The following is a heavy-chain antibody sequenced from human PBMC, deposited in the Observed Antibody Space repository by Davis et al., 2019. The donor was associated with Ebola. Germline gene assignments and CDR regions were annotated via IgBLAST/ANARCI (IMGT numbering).Heavy chain of an antibody. CDR2: IIPILGIA. V-gene: IGHV1-69*04. J-gene: IGHJ4*02. CDR3: ARGNEMATKKEEFFWEYYFDY. D-gene: IGHD5-24*01. Sequence: SVKVSCKASGGTFSSYAISWVRQAPGQGLEWMGRIIPILGIANYAQKFQGRVTITADKSTSTAYMELSSLRSEDTAVYYCARGNEMATKKEEFFWEYYFDYWGQGTLVTVSS. CDR1: GGTFSSYA.